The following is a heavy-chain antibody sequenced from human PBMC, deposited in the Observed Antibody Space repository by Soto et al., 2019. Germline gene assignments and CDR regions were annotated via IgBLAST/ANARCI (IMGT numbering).Heavy chain of an antibody. CDR1: GFTFSSYA. Sequence: PGGSLRLSCAASGFTFSSYAMSWVRQAPGKGLEWVSAISGSGGSTYYADSVKGRFTISRDNSKNTLYLQMNSLRAEDTAVYYCAKRLGIAARKGTLTPDYWGQGTLVTVSS. CDR3: AKRLGIAARKGTLTPDY. D-gene: IGHD6-13*01. J-gene: IGHJ4*02. CDR2: ISGSGGST. V-gene: IGHV3-23*01.